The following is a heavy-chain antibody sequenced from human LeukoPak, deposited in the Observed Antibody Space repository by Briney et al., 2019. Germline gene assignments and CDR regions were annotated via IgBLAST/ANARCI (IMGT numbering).Heavy chain of an antibody. D-gene: IGHD3-10*01. Sequence: KFQGRVTITRDTSASTANMELSSLRSEDTAVYYCARCRITMVRGVIIPFDYWGQGTLVTVSS. J-gene: IGHJ4*02. CDR3: ARCRITMVRGVIIPFDY. V-gene: IGHV1-3*01.